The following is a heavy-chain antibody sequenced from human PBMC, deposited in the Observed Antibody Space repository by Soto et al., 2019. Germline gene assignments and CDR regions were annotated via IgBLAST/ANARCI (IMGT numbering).Heavy chain of an antibody. D-gene: IGHD6-19*01. CDR3: AKVLEPTTEYSSGWKITPLDY. V-gene: IGHV3-23*01. CDR1: GFTFSSYA. Sequence: PGGSLRLSCAASGFTFSSYAMSWVRQAPGKGLEWVSAISGSGGSTYYADSVKGRFTISRDKSKNTLYLQMNSLRAEDTAVYYFAKVLEPTTEYSSGWKITPLDYWGQGTLVTVSS. CDR2: ISGSGGST. J-gene: IGHJ4*02.